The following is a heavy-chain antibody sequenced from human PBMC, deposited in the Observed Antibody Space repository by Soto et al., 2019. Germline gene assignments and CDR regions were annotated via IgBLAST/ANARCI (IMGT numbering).Heavy chain of an antibody. CDR2: IYYSGST. J-gene: IGHJ4*02. CDR1: GGSISSYY. D-gene: IGHD5-18*01. CDR3: ASLHRYSYGYVDY. V-gene: IGHV4-59*01. Sequence: QVQLQESGPGLVKPSETLSLTCTVSGGSISSYYWSWIRQPPGKGLEWIGYIYYSGSTNYNPSLKRRVTISVDTSKNQFSRKLSSVTAADTAVYYCASLHRYSYGYVDYWGQGTLVTVSS.